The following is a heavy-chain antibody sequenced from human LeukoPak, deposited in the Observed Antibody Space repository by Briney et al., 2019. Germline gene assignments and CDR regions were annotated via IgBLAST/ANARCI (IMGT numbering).Heavy chain of an antibody. CDR2: ISGSGGST. V-gene: IGHV3-23*01. Sequence: GGSLRLSCAASGFTFSSYAMSWVRQAPGKGLEWVSAISGSGGSTYYADSVKGRFTISRDNSKNTLYLQMNSLRAEDTAVYYYAKDYSVHWYFDLWGRGTLVTVSS. D-gene: IGHD2-21*01. J-gene: IGHJ2*01. CDR3: AKDYSVHWYFDL. CDR1: GFTFSSYA.